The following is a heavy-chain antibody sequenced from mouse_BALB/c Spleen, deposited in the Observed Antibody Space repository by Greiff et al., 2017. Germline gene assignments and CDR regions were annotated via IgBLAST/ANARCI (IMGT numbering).Heavy chain of an antibody. D-gene: IGHD2-1*01. V-gene: IGHV5-6-2*01. CDR2: INSNGGST. CDR3: ARQSGNYKPSYAMDY. Sequence: DVMLVESGGGLVKLGGSLKLSCAASGFTFSSYYMSWVRQTPEKRLELVAAINSNGGSTYYPDTVKGRFTISRDNAKNTLYLQMSSLKSEDTALYYCARQSGNYKPSYAMDYWGQGTSVTVSS. J-gene: IGHJ4*01. CDR1: GFTFSSYY.